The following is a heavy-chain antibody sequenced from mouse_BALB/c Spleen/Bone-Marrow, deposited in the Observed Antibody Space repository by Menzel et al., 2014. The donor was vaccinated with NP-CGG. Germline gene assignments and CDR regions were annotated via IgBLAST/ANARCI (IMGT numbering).Heavy chain of an antibody. CDR3: ARLGYCGCFVD. J-gene: IGHJ2*01. CDR2: INPESSTI. Sequence: EVKLVESGGGLVQPGGSLKLSCAASGFDFRRYWMSWVRQAPGKGLEWIGEINPESSTINYTPSLKDKFIISRDNAKNTLHLQMSKVRSEDTALYYCARLGYCGCFVDWGQGTTLTVSS. D-gene: IGHD2-3*01. V-gene: IGHV4-1*02. CDR1: GFDFRRYW.